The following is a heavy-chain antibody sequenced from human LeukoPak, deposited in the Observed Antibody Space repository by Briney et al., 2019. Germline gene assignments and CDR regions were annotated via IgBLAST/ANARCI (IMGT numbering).Heavy chain of an antibody. J-gene: IGHJ4*02. CDR3: AKVRGTYSSGYFFDY. CDR1: GFSFSDYD. D-gene: IGHD6-19*01. Sequence: PGGSLRLSCSASGFSFSDYDMNWVRQAPGKGLEWVSAISGRSSHVYYGESVKGRFTISRDNAKNSLYLQLDSLGVEDTAFYYCAKVRGTYSSGYFFDYWGQGALVTVSS. CDR2: ISGRSSHV. V-gene: IGHV3-21*04.